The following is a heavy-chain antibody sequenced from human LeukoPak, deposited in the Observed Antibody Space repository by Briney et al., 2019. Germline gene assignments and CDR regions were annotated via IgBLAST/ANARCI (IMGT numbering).Heavy chain of an antibody. CDR1: GYIFTGYY. J-gene: IGHJ1*01. CDR3: VEEVHRVSQN. Sequence: SVKVSCKASGYIFTGYYMHWVRQAPGQGLEWMGWINPNTGGTNYAQSFQGRVTMTRDTSISTAYMELSGLTSDDTGMYYCVEEVHRVSQNWGQGTLVTVSS. V-gene: IGHV1-2*02. D-gene: IGHD1-1*01. CDR2: INPNTGGT.